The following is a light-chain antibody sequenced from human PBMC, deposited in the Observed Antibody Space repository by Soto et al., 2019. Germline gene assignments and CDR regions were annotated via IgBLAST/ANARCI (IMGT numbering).Light chain of an antibody. V-gene: IGKV3D-20*02. CDR3: HQRSNWPPT. Sequence: ETVLTQSPGTLSLSPGERASLSCRASSTVDSIYLAWYQQKPGQAPRLLIYGATNRATGIPDRFSGSGSGTDFTLTISRLEPEDFAVYYCHQRSNWPPTFGGGTKVDIK. J-gene: IGKJ4*01. CDR1: STVDSIY. CDR2: GAT.